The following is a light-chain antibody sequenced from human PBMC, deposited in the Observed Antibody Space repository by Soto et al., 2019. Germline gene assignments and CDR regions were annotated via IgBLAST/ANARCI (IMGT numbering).Light chain of an antibody. V-gene: IGLV2-14*03. CDR3: SSYTSSSTYV. CDR1: SSDVGGYNY. CDR2: DVT. J-gene: IGLJ1*01. Sequence: QSVLTQPASVSGSPGQSIAISCTGTSSDVGGYNYVSWYQQHPGKAPKLMIYDVTNRPSGVSNRFSGSKSGNTASLTISGLQAEEEVDYYCSSYTSSSTYVFGTGTKLTVL.